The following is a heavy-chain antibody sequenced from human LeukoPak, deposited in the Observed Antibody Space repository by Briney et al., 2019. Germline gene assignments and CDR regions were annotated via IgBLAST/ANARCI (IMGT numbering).Heavy chain of an antibody. V-gene: IGHV3-48*01. J-gene: IGHJ4*02. Sequence: PGGSLRLSCAASGFTFSSYAMSWVRQAPGKGLEWVSYISSSSSTIYYADSVKGRFTISRDNAKNSLYLQMNSLRAEDTAVYYCARVVVAAAGWGDFDYWGQGTLVTVSS. D-gene: IGHD6-13*01. CDR3: ARVVVAAAGWGDFDY. CDR2: ISSSSSTI. CDR1: GFTFSSYA.